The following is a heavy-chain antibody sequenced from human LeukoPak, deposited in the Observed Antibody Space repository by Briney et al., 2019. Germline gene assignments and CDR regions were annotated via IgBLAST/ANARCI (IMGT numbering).Heavy chain of an antibody. Sequence: GGSLRLSCAASGFTFSSYWMTWVRPAPGKGLEWVANIKQDGSAKYYVDSLRGRFSISRDNVKNSLFLQMNSLSDDDTAVYYCARCPYDSTGYYSVPSHLDYWGQGTLVTVSS. CDR3: ARCPYDSTGYYSVPSHLDY. J-gene: IGHJ4*02. CDR1: GFTFSSYW. D-gene: IGHD3-22*01. CDR2: IKQDGSAK. V-gene: IGHV3-7*01.